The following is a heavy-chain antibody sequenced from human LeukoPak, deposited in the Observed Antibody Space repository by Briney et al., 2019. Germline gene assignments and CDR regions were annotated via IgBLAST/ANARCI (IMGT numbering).Heavy chain of an antibody. CDR2: IYYSGST. D-gene: IGHD3-22*01. Sequence: PSETLSLTCTVSGGSISSYYWSWIRQPPGKGLEWIGYIYYSGSTNYNPSLKSRVTISVDTSKNQFSLKLSSVTAADTAVYYCAGAKGYYYDSSGSFDYWGQGTLVTVSS. CDR1: GGSISSYY. J-gene: IGHJ4*02. V-gene: IGHV4-59*08. CDR3: AGAKGYYYDSSGSFDY.